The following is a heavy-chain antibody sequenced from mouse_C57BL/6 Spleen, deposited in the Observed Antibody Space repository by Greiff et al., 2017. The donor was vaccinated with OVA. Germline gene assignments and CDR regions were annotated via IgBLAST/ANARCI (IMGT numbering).Heavy chain of an antibody. CDR2: ISYDGSN. J-gene: IGHJ1*03. CDR1: GYSITSGYY. CDR3: ARGGTTVALDV. Sequence: EVKLQESGPGLVKPSQSLSLTCSVTGYSITSGYYWNWIRQFPGNKLEWMGYISYDGSNNYNPSLKNRISITRDTSKNQFVLKLNSVTTEDTATYYCARGGTTVALDVWGTGTTVTVSS. V-gene: IGHV3-6*01. D-gene: IGHD1-1*01.